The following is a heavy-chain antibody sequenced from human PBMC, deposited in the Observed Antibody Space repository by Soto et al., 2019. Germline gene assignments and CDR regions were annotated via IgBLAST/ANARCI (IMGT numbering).Heavy chain of an antibody. CDR3: ARTCSGGTCSFDY. J-gene: IGHJ4*02. CDR1: GYSFTSYA. Sequence: ASVKVSCEASGYSFTSYAMHWVRQAPGQRLEWMGWINAGNGNTKYSQKFQGRVTITRDTSASTAYMELNSLRAEDTAVYYCARTCSGGTCSFDYWGQGTLVTVSS. CDR2: INAGNGNT. V-gene: IGHV1-3*01. D-gene: IGHD2-15*01.